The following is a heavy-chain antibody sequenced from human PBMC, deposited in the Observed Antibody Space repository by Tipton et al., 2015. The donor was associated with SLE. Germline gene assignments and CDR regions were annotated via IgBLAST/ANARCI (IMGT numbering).Heavy chain of an antibody. V-gene: IGHV4-59*01. D-gene: IGHD1-14*01. Sequence: TLSLTCTVSGGSISSYYWSWIRQPPGKGLEWIAFIYSTGSTNYNPSLKSRVTISVDASKNQFSLKVTSVTSADTALYYCARQPSNTATFDIWGQGTLVTVSS. CDR1: GGSISSYY. CDR3: ARQPSNTATFDI. J-gene: IGHJ3*02. CDR2: IYSTGST.